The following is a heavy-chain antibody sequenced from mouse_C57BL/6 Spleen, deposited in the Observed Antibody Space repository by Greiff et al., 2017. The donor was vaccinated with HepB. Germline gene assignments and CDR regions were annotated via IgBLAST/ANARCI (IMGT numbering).Heavy chain of an antibody. CDR1: GYTLTSYW. J-gene: IGHJ2*01. Sequence: QVQLQQPGAELVKPGASVKLSCKASGYTLTSYWMHWVKQRPGQGLEWIGMIHPNSGSTNYNEKFKSKATLTVDKSSSTAYMQLSSLTSEDSAVYYCASHPSHYGSSYSFDYWGQGTTLTVSS. D-gene: IGHD1-1*01. CDR3: ASHPSHYGSSYSFDY. CDR2: IHPNSGST. V-gene: IGHV1-64*01.